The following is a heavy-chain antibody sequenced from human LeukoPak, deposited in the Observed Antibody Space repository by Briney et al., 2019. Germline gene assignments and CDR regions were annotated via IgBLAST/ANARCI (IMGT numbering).Heavy chain of an antibody. CDR1: GGSISSSSYY. J-gene: IGHJ4*02. D-gene: IGHD3-22*01. Sequence: PSETLSLTCTVSGGSISSSSYYWGWIRQPPGKGLEWIGSIYYSGSTYYNPSLKCRVTISVDTSKNQFSLKLSSVTAADTAVYYCARLLLSSGYFDYWGQGTLVTVSS. V-gene: IGHV4-39*01. CDR2: IYYSGST. CDR3: ARLLLSSGYFDY.